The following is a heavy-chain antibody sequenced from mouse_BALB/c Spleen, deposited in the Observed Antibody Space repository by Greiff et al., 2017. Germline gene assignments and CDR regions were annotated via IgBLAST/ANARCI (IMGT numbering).Heavy chain of an antibody. V-gene: IGHV5-17*02. CDR3: ARYDWTKVY. Sequence: EVQLVESGGGLVQPGGSRKLSCAASGFTFSSFGMHWVRQAPEKGLEWVAYISSGSSTIYYADTVKGRFTISRDNPKNTLFLQMTSLRSEDTAMYYCARYDWTKVYWGQGTLVTVSA. CDR1: GFTFSSFG. J-gene: IGHJ3*01. D-gene: IGHD2-4*01. CDR2: ISSGSSTI.